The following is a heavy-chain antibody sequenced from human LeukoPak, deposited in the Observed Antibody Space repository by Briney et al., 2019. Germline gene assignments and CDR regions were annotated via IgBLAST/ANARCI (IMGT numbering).Heavy chain of an antibody. CDR1: GGSISSYY. V-gene: IGHV4-59*01. CDR2: IYYSGST. J-gene: IGHJ3*02. D-gene: IGHD5-18*01. Sequence: SETLSLTCTVSGGSISSYYWSWIRQPPGKGLEWIGYIYYSGSTNYNPSLKSRVTISVDTSKNQFSLKLSSVTAADTAVYYCARIRGYSYGHDAFDIWGQGTMLTVSS. CDR3: ARIRGYSYGHDAFDI.